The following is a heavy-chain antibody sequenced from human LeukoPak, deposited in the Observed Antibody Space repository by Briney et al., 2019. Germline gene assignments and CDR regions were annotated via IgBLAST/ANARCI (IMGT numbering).Heavy chain of an antibody. J-gene: IGHJ4*02. CDR1: GYSFTAHY. D-gene: IGHD5-18*01. CDR3: ASNTAMIPFDY. CDR2: SNPDNVGT. Sequence: GASVKVSRKASGYSFTAHYMHWIRQAPGQGLEWMGQSNPDNVGTKYAPKFQGRVTMTRDTSISTAYMELSRLRSDDTAVYYCASNTAMIPFDYWGQGTLVTVSS. V-gene: IGHV1-2*06.